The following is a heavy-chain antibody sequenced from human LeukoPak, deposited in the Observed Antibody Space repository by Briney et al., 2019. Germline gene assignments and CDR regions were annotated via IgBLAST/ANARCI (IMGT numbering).Heavy chain of an antibody. CDR3: ARGEMGHLDY. CDR2: IYYSGST. CDR1: GGSISSYY. Sequence: SETLSLTCTVSGGSISSYYWSWIRQPPGKGLEWIGYIYYSGSTNYNPSLKSRVTISVDTSKNQFSLKLSSVTAADTAVYYCARGEMGHLDYWGQGTLVTVSS. D-gene: IGHD2-8*01. V-gene: IGHV4-59*01. J-gene: IGHJ4*02.